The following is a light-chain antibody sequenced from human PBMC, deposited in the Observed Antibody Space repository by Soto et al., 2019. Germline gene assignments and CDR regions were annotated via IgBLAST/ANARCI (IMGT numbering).Light chain of an antibody. CDR1: EPIKTFY. V-gene: IGKV3D-20*02. CDR2: GVY. CDR3: QQRSKWPLT. J-gene: IGKJ3*01. Sequence: IVLTQSPATLSLSPGETATLSCKASEPIKTFYFGWYQHKPGQSPRLLINGVYTRATGIPDRFSGSGSGTDFTLTISSLEPEDFAVYYCQQRSKWPLTFGPGTKVDIK.